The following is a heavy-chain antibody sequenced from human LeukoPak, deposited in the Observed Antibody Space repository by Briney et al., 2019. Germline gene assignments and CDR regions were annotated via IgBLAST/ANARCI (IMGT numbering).Heavy chain of an antibody. CDR2: INHSGST. J-gene: IGHJ4*02. D-gene: IGHD2-15*01. CDR3: ASPFCSGGGCYFDD. CDR1: GGSFNGYY. V-gene: IGHV4-34*01. Sequence: PSETLSLTCAIYGGSFNGYYWSWIRQPPGKGLEWIGEINHSGSTNYNPSLKSRVTISVDTSKNQFSLRLSSMTAADTAFYYCASPFCSGGGCYFDDWGQRSLVTVSS.